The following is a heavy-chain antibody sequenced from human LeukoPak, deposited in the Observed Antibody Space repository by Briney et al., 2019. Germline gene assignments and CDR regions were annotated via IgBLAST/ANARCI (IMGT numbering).Heavy chain of an antibody. J-gene: IGHJ1*01. CDR3: ARRGEPYYYDSSGPLAYFQH. Sequence: SETLSLTCTVSVGSISSSSYYWGWIRQPPGKGLEWIGSIYYSGSTYYNPSLKSRVTISVDTSKNQFSLKLSSVTAADTAVYYCARRGEPYYYDSSGPLAYFQHWGQGTLVTVSS. CDR2: IYYSGST. CDR1: VGSISSSSYY. V-gene: IGHV4-39*01. D-gene: IGHD3-22*01.